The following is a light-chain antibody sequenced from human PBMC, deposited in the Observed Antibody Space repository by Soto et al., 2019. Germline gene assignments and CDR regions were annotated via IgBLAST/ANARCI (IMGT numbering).Light chain of an antibody. CDR1: QSFSGG. J-gene: IGKJ4*01. CDR2: KAS. V-gene: IGKV1-5*03. Sequence: DIQMTQSPSTLSASVGDRVTITCRASQSFSGGLAWYRQKPGKAPKLLIYKASSLQSGVPSRFSGSGSGTEYTLTISSLQSDDFATYCCQQYTSYPLPFGGGTKVEIK. CDR3: QQYTSYPLP.